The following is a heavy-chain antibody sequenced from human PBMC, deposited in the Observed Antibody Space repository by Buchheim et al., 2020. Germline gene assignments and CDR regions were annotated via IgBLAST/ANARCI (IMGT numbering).Heavy chain of an antibody. CDR2: IKQDGSEK. CDR3: ASVSLRFLEWLLPDV. J-gene: IGHJ6*02. CDR1: GFTFSSYW. D-gene: IGHD3-3*01. V-gene: IGHV3-7*01. Sequence: EVQLVESGGGLVQPGGSLRLSCAASGFTFSSYWMSWVRQAPGKGLEWVANIKQDGSEKYYVDSVKGRFTISREHAKHSLYLQMNSLRAEDTAVYYCASVSLRFLEWLLPDVWGQGTT.